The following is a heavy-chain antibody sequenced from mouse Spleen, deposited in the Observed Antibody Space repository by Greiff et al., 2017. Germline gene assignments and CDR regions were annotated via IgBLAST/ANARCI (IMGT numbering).Heavy chain of an antibody. CDR1: GYTFTSYT. V-gene: IGHV1-4*01. J-gene: IGHJ2*01. D-gene: IGHD2-1*01. CDR3: ARWVYGNLDY. CDR2: INPSSGYT. Sequence: QVQLQQSGAELARPGASVKMSCKASGYTFTSYTMHWVKQRPGQGLEWIGYINPSSGYTKYNQKFKDKATLTADKSSSTAYMQLSSLTSEDSAVYYCARWVYGNLDYWGQGTTLTVSS.